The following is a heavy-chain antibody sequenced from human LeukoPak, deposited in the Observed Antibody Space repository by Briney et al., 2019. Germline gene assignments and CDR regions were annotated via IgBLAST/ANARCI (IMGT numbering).Heavy chain of an antibody. V-gene: IGHV1-18*01. CDR2: ISAYNGNT. Sequence: ASVKVSCKASGYTFTSYGISWVRQAPGQGLEWMGWISAYNGNTNYAQKLQGRVTVTTDTSTSTAYMELRSLRSDDTAVYYCARDFHYDILTGYYKYYYYYMDVWGKGTTVTVSS. D-gene: IGHD3-9*01. J-gene: IGHJ6*03. CDR1: GYTFTSYG. CDR3: ARDFHYDILTGYYKYYYYYMDV.